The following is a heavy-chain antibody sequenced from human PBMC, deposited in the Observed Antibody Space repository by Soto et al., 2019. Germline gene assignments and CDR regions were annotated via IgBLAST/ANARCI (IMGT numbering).Heavy chain of an antibody. CDR3: AGGGAGSGPFTWELPDH. CDR2: ITPFSGDV. CDR1: GNTFTYRY. Sequence: QMQLVQSGAEVKKTGSSVTVSCKALGNTFTYRYLHWVRQAPGQALEWMGWITPFSGDVHYAQKLQERVTITRARSINTAYMQMSSLRSEDTAMYFCAGGGAGSGPFTWELPDHWGQGTLVTVSS. J-gene: IGHJ4*02. V-gene: IGHV1-45*02. D-gene: IGHD1-26*01.